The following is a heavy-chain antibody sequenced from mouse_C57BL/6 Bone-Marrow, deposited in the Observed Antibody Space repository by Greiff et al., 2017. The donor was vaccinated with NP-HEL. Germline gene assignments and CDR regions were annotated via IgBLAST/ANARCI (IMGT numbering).Heavy chain of an antibody. J-gene: IGHJ2*01. CDR1: GFSLTSSG. CDR2: FWSGGSS. V-gene: IGHV2-2*01. CDR3: ASKRSYYGEGRYVDY. Sequence: VQLQQSGPGLVQPSQSLSITCTVSGFSLTSSGVHWVRQSPGKGLEWLGVFWSGGSSDYNAAFIYRLSIIKDNSKNQDIYKMNSQQADDTAIYYCASKRSYYGEGRYVDYWGQGTTLTVSA. D-gene: IGHD1-1*02.